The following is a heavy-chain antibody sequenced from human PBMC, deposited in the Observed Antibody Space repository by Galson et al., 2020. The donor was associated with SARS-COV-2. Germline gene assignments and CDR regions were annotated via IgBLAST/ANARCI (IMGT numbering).Heavy chain of an antibody. J-gene: IGHJ4*02. CDR1: GGSFSPYY. Sequence: SETLSLTCAVSGGSFSPYYWSWLRQPPGEGLEWIGEINHSGSTYYNPSLKSRVTISVDTSKNQFSLKLTSMTAADTAVYSCARQLGTGRWAFDFWGQGTLVTVSS. CDR2: INHSGST. D-gene: IGHD1-1*01. CDR3: ARQLGTGRWAFDF. V-gene: IGHV4-34*01.